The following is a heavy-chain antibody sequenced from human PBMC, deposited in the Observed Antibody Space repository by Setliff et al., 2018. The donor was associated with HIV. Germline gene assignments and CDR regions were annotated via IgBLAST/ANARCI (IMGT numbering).Heavy chain of an antibody. D-gene: IGHD3-22*01. CDR2: IKTRADNYAT. Sequence: GGSLRLSCAASGFTFSGSPIHWVRQASGKGLEWLGRIKTRADNYATAYAASVKGRFTISRDDSMNTAYLQMNSLKTEDTAIYYCTRPQYIYDNSDSDNWGQGALVTVSS. CDR3: TRPQYIYDNSDSDN. J-gene: IGHJ4*02. CDR1: GFTFSGSP. V-gene: IGHV3-73*01.